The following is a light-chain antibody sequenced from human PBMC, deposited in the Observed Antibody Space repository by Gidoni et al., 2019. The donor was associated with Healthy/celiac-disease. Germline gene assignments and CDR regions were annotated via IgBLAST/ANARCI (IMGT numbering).Light chain of an antibody. V-gene: IGLV2-14*01. CDR3: SSYTSSSTLV. CDR1: SSDVGGYNY. J-gene: IGLJ2*01. CDR2: EVS. Sequence: QSALTQPASVSGSPGQSITISCTGTSSDVGGYNYVSWYQKHPGKAPKLMIYEVSNRPSGVSTRFSGSKSGNTASLTISGLQAADEADYYCSSYTSSSTLVFGGGTKLTVL.